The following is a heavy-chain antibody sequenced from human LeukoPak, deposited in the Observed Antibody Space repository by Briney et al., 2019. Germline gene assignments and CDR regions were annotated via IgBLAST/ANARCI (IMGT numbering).Heavy chain of an antibody. CDR2: INHSGST. Sequence: SETLSLTCAVYGGSFSGYYWSWIRQPPGKGLVWIGEINHSGSTNYNPSLKSRVTISVDTSKNQFSPKLSSVTAADTAVYYCARRTVTNNWFDPWGQGTLVTVSS. CDR1: GGSFSGYY. J-gene: IGHJ5*02. CDR3: ARRTVTNNWFDP. D-gene: IGHD4-17*01. V-gene: IGHV4-34*01.